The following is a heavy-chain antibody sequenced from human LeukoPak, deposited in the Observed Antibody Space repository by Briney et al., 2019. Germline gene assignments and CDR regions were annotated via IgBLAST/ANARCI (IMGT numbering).Heavy chain of an antibody. V-gene: IGHV1-24*01. J-gene: IGHJ4*02. D-gene: IGHD3-22*01. CDR2: FYPEDGET. Sequence: ASVTVSCKVSGYTLKELSMHWVRQAPAKGLEWVGRFYPEDGETIYAQKFQGRVTMNEDTSTDTLYMELSSLRSEDTAVYYCATEGAYYDSGVYSDYWGQGTLVTVSS. CDR3: ATEGAYYDSGVYSDY. CDR1: GYTLKELS.